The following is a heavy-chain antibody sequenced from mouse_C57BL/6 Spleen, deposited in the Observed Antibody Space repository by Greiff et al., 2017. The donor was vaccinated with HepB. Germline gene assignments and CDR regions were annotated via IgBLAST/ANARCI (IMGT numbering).Heavy chain of an antibody. CDR2: INPNNGGT. Sequence: VQLQQSGPELVKPGASVKIPCKASGYTFTDYNMDWVKQSHGKSLEWIGDINPNNGGTIYNQKFKGKATLTVDKSSSTAYMELRSLTSEDTAVYYCARGKGSLYYAMDYWGQGTSVTVSS. D-gene: IGHD1-1*01. CDR3: ARGKGSLYYAMDY. CDR1: GYTFTDYN. V-gene: IGHV1-18*01. J-gene: IGHJ4*01.